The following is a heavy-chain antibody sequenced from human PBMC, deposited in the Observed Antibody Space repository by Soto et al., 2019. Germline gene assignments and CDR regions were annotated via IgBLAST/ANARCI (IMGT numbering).Heavy chain of an antibody. Sequence: GGSLRLSCAASGFTFSSYAMSWVRQAPGKGLEWVSAISGSGGSTYYADSVKGRFTISRDNSKNTLYLQMNSLRAEDTAVYYCASRYGDYGGGDGPYYYYGMDVWGQGTTVTVSS. CDR1: GFTFSSYA. D-gene: IGHD4-17*01. CDR3: ASRYGDYGGGDGPYYYYGMDV. CDR2: ISGSGGST. V-gene: IGHV3-23*01. J-gene: IGHJ6*02.